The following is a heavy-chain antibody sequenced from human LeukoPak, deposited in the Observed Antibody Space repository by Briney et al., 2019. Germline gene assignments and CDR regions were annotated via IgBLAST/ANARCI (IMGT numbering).Heavy chain of an antibody. CDR1: GFTFSSYW. CDR3: ARDRGYCSGGSCYPFDY. Sequence: PGGSLRLSCAASGFTFSSYWMNWVRRAPGKGLEWVANIKQDGSEKYYVDSVKGRFTISRDNAKNSLYLQMNSPRAEDTAVYYCARDRGYCSGGSCYPFDYWGQGTLVTVSS. J-gene: IGHJ4*02. D-gene: IGHD2-15*01. CDR2: IKQDGSEK. V-gene: IGHV3-7*01.